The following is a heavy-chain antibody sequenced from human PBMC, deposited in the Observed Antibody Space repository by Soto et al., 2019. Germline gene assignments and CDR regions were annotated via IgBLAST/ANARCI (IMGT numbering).Heavy chain of an antibody. V-gene: IGHV3-30*03. Sequence: QVQLVESEGGVVQPGRSLRLSCAASGLTFSSYGMHWVRQAPGKGLEWVAVISFDGSNKYYADSVKGRFTISRDNSKNTLYLQMNSLRAEDTAVYYCARESDSSGYTFDYWGQGTLVTVSS. CDR3: ARESDSSGYTFDY. D-gene: IGHD3-22*01. J-gene: IGHJ4*02. CDR2: ISFDGSNK. CDR1: GLTFSSYG.